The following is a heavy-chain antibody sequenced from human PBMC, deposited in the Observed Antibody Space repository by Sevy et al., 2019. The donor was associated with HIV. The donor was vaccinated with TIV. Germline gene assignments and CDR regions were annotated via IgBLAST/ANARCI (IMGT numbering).Heavy chain of an antibody. V-gene: IGHV3-23*01. CDR2: ISGSGGST. CDR1: GFTFSSYS. Sequence: GGSLRLSCAASGFTFSSYSMSWVRQAPGKGLEWVSDISGSGGSTYYADSVKGRFTISRDNSKNTLYLQMNSLRAEETAVYYCGEMGYVSSGYSDAFDIWGQGTMVTVSS. CDR3: GEMGYVSSGYSDAFDI. J-gene: IGHJ3*02. D-gene: IGHD3-22*01.